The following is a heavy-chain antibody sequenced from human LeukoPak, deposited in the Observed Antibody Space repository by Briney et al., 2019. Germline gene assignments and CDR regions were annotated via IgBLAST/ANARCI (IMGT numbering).Heavy chain of an antibody. J-gene: IGHJ3*02. CDR3: AKSHIVVVPAAFSI. CDR2: ISSSSSTI. D-gene: IGHD2-2*01. CDR1: GFTFSSYS. Sequence: GGSLRLSCAASGFTFSSYSMNWVRQAPGKGLEWVSYISSSSSTIYYADSVKGRFTISRDNSKNTLYLQMNSLRAEDTAVYYCAKSHIVVVPAAFSIWGQGTMVTVSS. V-gene: IGHV3-48*01.